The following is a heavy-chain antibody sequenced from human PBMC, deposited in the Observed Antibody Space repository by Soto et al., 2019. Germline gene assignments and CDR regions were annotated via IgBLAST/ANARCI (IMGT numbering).Heavy chain of an antibody. J-gene: IGHJ3*02. CDR1: GFTFSSYA. CDR3: ANLARYCSGGSCYLDAFDI. D-gene: IGHD2-15*01. V-gene: IGHV3-23*01. Sequence: EVQLLESGGGLVQPGGSLRLSCAASGFTFSSYAMSWVRQAPGKGLEWVSAISGSGGSTYYADSVKGRFTISRDNSKNTLYLQMTSLRAEDTAVYYCANLARYCSGGSCYLDAFDIWGQGTMVTVSS. CDR2: ISGSGGST.